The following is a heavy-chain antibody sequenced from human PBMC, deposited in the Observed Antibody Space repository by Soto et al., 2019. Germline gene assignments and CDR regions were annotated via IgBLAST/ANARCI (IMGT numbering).Heavy chain of an antibody. CDR1: GYTFNTYG. D-gene: IGHD2-2*01. V-gene: IGHV1-18*01. CDR2: INPHNGNT. Sequence: QVHLVQSGAEVKKPGASVKVSCKASGYTFNTYGISWVRQAPGQGLEWMGWINPHNGNTDLALQFQGRVTLTTDISRSTAYMELRSLRSDDTALYYCARDDGEHCSATRCYGGDSWGQGTPVTVSS. CDR3: ARDDGEHCSATRCYGGDS. J-gene: IGHJ4*02.